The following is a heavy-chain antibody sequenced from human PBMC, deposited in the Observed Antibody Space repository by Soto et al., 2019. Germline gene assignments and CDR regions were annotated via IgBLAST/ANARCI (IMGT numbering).Heavy chain of an antibody. D-gene: IGHD6-19*01. Sequence: SETLYLTCAIYGGSFSNYYWNWIRQPPGKGLEWMGKINHNGSTNYSPSLKSRLTISVDTSKNQFSLKLISVTAADTAVYFCGRGRGYSNAWGSYYSGMDVWGQGTTVTVSS. CDR2: INHNGST. CDR1: GGSFSNYY. J-gene: IGHJ6*02. V-gene: IGHV4-34*01. CDR3: GRGRGYSNAWGSYYSGMDV.